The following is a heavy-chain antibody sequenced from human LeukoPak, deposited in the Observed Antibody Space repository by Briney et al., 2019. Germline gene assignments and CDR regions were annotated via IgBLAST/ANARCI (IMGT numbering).Heavy chain of an antibody. CDR2: ISAYNGNT. V-gene: IGHV1-18*01. CDR3: ARDWHYYVGLMDV. J-gene: IGHJ6*03. D-gene: IGHD3-10*02. Sequence: GRSLRLSCAASGFTFSSYAMHWVRQAPGQGLEWMGWISAYNGNTNYAQKLQGRVTMTTDTSTSTAYMELRSLRSDDTAVYYCARDWHYYVGLMDVWGKGTTVTVSS. CDR1: GFTFSSYA.